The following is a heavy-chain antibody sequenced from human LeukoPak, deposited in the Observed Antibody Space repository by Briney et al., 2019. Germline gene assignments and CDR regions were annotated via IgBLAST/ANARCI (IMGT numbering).Heavy chain of an antibody. CDR2: INPNSGDT. CDR1: GFTITDYY. CDR3: ARADTSLVNFYYFGMDV. J-gene: IGHJ6*02. V-gene: IGHV1-2*02. Sequence: ASVKVSCKASGFTITDYYIHWERQAPGQGLEWMGWINPNSGDTNYAQKFQGRVTMTRDTSINTAYMELSRLRSGDTAVYYCARADTSLVNFYYFGMDVWGQGTTVTVSS. D-gene: IGHD5-18*01.